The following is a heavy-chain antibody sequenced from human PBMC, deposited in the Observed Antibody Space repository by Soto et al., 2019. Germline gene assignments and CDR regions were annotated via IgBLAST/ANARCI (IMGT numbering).Heavy chain of an antibody. J-gene: IGHJ4*02. CDR3: ARVHTYYYYSGSFDY. CDR1: GYTFTGYY. CDR2: INPNNGDT. D-gene: IGHD2-15*01. Sequence: ASVKVSCKASGYTFTGYYLHWLRQAPGQGLEWLGWINPNNGDTNYAQNFQGRVTMTRDTSISTAYMELSGLRSDDTAVYYCARVHTYYYYSGSFDYWGQGTLVTVSS. V-gene: IGHV1-2*02.